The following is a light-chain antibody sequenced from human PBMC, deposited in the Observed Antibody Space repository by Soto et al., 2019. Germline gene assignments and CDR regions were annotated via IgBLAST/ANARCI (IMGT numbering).Light chain of an antibody. Sequence: QSALTQPPSASGSPGQSVTISCTGTSSDVGGYNDVSWYQQHPGKAPKLMIYEVSKRPSGVPDRFSGSKSGNTASLTVSGLQAEDEADYYCSSYAGSNNQVFGTGTKLTVL. J-gene: IGLJ1*01. CDR2: EVS. CDR3: SSYAGSNNQV. V-gene: IGLV2-8*01. CDR1: SSDVGGYND.